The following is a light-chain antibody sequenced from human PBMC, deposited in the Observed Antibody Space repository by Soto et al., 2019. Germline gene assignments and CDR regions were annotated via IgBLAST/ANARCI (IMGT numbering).Light chain of an antibody. CDR2: DAS. CDR1: QSVGSK. V-gene: IGKV3-15*01. Sequence: ETLMTQSPATLSASQGERATLSCRASQSVGSKLVWYQQKPGQALRLLIFDASTRATGVPDRFTGSGSGTEFTLTISSLQSEDFAVYYCQQYNHWPPITFGQGTRLEI. CDR3: QQYNHWPPIT. J-gene: IGKJ5*01.